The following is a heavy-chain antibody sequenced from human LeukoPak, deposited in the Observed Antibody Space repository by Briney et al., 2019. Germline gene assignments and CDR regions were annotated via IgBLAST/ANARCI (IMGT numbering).Heavy chain of an antibody. D-gene: IGHD3-10*01. V-gene: IGHV3-21*01. CDR1: GFTFSSYS. CDR3: AKYAHGSGTSFDP. Sequence: GGSLRLSCAASGFTFSSYSMNWVRQAPGKGLEWVSSISGSSSYIYYADSVKGRFTISRDNAKNSLYLQMSSLRAEDTAVYHCAKYAHGSGTSFDPWGQGTLVTVSS. J-gene: IGHJ5*02. CDR2: ISGSSSYI.